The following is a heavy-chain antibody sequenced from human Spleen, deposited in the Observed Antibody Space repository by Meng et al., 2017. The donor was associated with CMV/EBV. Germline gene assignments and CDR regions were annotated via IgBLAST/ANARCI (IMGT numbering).Heavy chain of an antibody. D-gene: IGHD1-26*01. CDR3: ARDRGTYLAYFDY. V-gene: IGHV1-18*01. J-gene: IGHJ4*02. CDR2: ISTQNGTT. CDR1: GYTFITYG. Sequence: KASGYTFITYGMSWMRQAPGQGLEWMGWISTQNGTTNYAKKFQDRLTMTTDPSTSTVYMELRSLRSDDTAVYFCARDRGTYLAYFDYWGQGTLVTVSS.